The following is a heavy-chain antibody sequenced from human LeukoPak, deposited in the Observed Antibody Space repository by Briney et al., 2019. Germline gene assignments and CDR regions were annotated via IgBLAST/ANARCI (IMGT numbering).Heavy chain of an antibody. V-gene: IGHV3-48*02. CDR2: IRDGGNPI. CDR3: ARDLERRYFAT. J-gene: IGHJ4*02. Sequence: GGSLRLSCVVSGFSISSYSMNWVRQAPGEGLEWVAHIRDGGNPIYYADSVMGRFSVSRDDAKNSTYLQMNSLTDEDTATYYRARDLERRYFATWGQGTLVTVSS. CDR1: GFSISSYS.